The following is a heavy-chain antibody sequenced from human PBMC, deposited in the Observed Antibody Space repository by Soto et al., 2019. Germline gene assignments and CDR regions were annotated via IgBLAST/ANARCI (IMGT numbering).Heavy chain of an antibody. CDR2: SSGNGSTI. CDR1: GFTFSRYE. D-gene: IGHD6-19*01. CDR3: ASGGPSSGWYDLRDY. V-gene: IGHV3-48*03. Sequence: GGSLRLSCAASGFTFSRYEMNCVRQAPGKGLQGLSYSSGNGSTIYYADSVKGRFTISRDNAKNTLYLQMNSLRAEDTAVYYCASGGPSSGWYDLRDYWGQGTLVNVSS. J-gene: IGHJ4*02.